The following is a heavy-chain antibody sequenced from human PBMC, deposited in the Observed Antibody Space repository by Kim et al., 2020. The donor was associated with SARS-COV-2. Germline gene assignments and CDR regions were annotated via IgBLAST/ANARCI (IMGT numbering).Heavy chain of an antibody. CDR3: ARDVKGIVGASDY. Sequence: ANSRRGRFTITRANEKNSLNLQMNSLRAEDTAVYYCARDVKGIVGASDYWGQGTLVTVSS. D-gene: IGHD1-26*01. J-gene: IGHJ4*02. V-gene: IGHV3-11*04.